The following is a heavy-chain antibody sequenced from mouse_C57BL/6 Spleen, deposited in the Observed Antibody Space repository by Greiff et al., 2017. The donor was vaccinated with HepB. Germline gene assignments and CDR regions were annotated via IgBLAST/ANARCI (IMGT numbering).Heavy chain of an antibody. CDR2: INYDGSST. Sequence: EVQVVESEGGLVQPGSSMKLSCTASGFTFSDYYMAWVRQVPEKGLEWVANINYDGSSTYYLDSLKSRFIISRDNAKNILYLQMSSLKSEDTATYYCAREDYGGYYAMDYWGQGTSVTVSS. J-gene: IGHJ4*01. D-gene: IGHD1-1*01. CDR1: GFTFSDYY. CDR3: AREDYGGYYAMDY. V-gene: IGHV5-16*01.